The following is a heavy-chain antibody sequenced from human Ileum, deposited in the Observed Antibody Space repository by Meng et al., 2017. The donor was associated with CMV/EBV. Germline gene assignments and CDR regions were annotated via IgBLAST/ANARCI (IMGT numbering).Heavy chain of an antibody. Sequence: VQLHQSCPGMVKPSQTLSLTCAGDSVSISTESWNWIRQSPSRGLEWLGRTWYGSKWYYEYAVSVKSRITIIPDTSQNQISLQLNSVTPDDTAVYYCTYGWPLKYWGQGSLVTVSS. J-gene: IGHJ4*02. CDR2: TWYGSKWYY. V-gene: IGHV6-1*01. CDR3: TYGWPLKY. CDR1: DSVSISTES. D-gene: IGHD3-10*01.